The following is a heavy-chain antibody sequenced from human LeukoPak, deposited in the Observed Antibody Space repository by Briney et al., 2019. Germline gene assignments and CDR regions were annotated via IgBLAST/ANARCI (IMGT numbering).Heavy chain of an antibody. V-gene: IGHV1-58*02. CDR3: AKPGYTGYDLAY. J-gene: IGHJ4*02. D-gene: IGHD5-12*01. Sequence: VASVKVSCKASGFTFTSSAMQWVRQARGQRLEWIGWIVVGSGNTNYAQKFQERVTITRDMSTSTTYMELSSLRSEDTAVYYCAKPGYTGYDLAYWGQGTLVTVSS. CDR2: IVVGSGNT. CDR1: GFTFTSSA.